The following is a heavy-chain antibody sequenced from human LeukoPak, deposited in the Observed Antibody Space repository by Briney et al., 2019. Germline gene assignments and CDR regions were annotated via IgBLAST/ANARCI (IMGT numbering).Heavy chain of an antibody. CDR3: AKMKGHPLPKYYMDV. V-gene: IGHV3-23*01. Sequence: GGSLRLSCAASGFTCSGFAMSWVRRTPGKGLEWVSGISGSGDNTLYADSVKGRFTISRDNSKNTLYLEMNSLRAEDTAIYYCAKMKGHPLPKYYMDVWGHGTTVTVSS. CDR1: GFTCSGFA. J-gene: IGHJ6*01. D-gene: IGHD1-26*01. CDR2: ISGSGDNT.